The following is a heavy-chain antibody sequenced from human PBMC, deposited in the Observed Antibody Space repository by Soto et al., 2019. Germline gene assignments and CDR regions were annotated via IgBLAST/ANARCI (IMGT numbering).Heavy chain of an antibody. J-gene: IGHJ4*02. CDR1: GGSVSSGRFY. CDR2: IYYSGST. CDR3: ARSGSGSGWL. Sequence: QVQLQESGPGLVKPSETLSLTCTVSGGSVSSGRFYWSWIRQPPRKGLEWIGYIYYSGSTKYNPSLRSRVTISGDTSKNQFSLKLTSVTAADTAVYYCARSGSGSGWLGGQGTLVTVSS. V-gene: IGHV4-61*01. D-gene: IGHD6-19*01.